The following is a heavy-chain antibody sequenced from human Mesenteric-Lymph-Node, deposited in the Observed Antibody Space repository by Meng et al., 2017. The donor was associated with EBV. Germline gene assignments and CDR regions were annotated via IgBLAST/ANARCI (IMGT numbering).Heavy chain of an antibody. J-gene: IGHJ4*02. D-gene: IGHD3-10*01. V-gene: IGHV2-5*02. CDR3: AHRPPFGELLDY. Sequence: QISLNESGPTLVKPTQTLTLTCTFSGFSLSTFGVGVGWIRQPPGKALEWLAVIYWDDDERYSPSLKSRLTITKDTSKNQVVLKMTDMDPVDTATYYCAHRPPFGELLDYWGQGTLVTVSS. CDR2: IYWDDDE. CDR1: GFSLSTFGVG.